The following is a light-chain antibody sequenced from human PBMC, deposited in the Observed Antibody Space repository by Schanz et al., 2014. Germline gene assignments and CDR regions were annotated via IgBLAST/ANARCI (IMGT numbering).Light chain of an antibody. Sequence: DIQMTQSPSTLSASVGDRVTITCRASQSIRSWLAWYQQKPGKAPKLLIYKASSLDSGVPSRFSGSGSGTEFTLAISSLQPDDFATYYCQQYDSYSTFGQGTKVEFK. CDR3: QQYDSYST. CDR1: QSIRSW. V-gene: IGKV1-5*03. J-gene: IGKJ1*01. CDR2: KAS.